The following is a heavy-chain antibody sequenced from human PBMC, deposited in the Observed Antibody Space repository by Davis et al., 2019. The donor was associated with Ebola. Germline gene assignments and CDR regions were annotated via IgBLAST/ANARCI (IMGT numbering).Heavy chain of an antibody. CDR1: GGSFSGYY. CDR2: INHSGST. J-gene: IGHJ6*03. Sequence: PSETLSLTCAVYGGSFSGYYWSWIRQPPGKGLEWIGEINHSGSTNYNPSLKSRVTISVDKSKNQFSLKLSSVTAADTAVYYCARDRWELLLGYYYMDVWGKGTTVTVSS. V-gene: IGHV4-34*01. D-gene: IGHD1-26*01. CDR3: ARDRWELLLGYYYMDV.